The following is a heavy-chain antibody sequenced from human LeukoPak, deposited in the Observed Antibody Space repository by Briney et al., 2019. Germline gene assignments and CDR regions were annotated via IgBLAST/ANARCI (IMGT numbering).Heavy chain of an antibody. V-gene: IGHV3-30*03. CDR3: ARDQEITIFGVVIPPDV. CDR2: ISYDGNNK. J-gene: IGHJ6*02. D-gene: IGHD3-3*01. CDR1: GFTFSSYG. Sequence: PGGSLRLSCAASGFTFSSYGMHWVRQAPGKGLEWVAVISYDGNNKYYADSVKGRFSISRDNSKNTLYLQMNSLRAEDTAVYYCARDQEITIFGVVIPPDVWGQGTTVTVSS.